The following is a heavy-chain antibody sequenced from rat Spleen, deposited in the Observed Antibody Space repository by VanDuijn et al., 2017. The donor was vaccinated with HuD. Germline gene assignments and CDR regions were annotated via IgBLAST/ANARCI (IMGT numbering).Heavy chain of an antibody. CDR2: ISYDGSST. CDR3: ATEIRGRGLFAY. D-gene: IGHD4-3*01. CDR1: GFTFSDYN. V-gene: IGHV5S10*01. Sequence: EVQLVESGGGLVQPGRSLKLSCAASGFTFSDYNMAWVRQAPKKGLEWVATISYDGSSTYYRDSVKGRFTISRDNAKSTLYLQMDSLRSEDTATYYCATEIRGRGLFAYWGQGTLVTVSS. J-gene: IGHJ3*01.